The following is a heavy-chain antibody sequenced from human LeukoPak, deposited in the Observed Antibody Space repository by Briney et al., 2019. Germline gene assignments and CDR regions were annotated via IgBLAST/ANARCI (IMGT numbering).Heavy chain of an antibody. D-gene: IGHD3-16*01. CDR3: ASGGGPYDPLAYYFDY. V-gene: IGHV3-48*04. J-gene: IGHJ4*02. Sequence: GGSLRLSCAASGFAFSSYSMNWVRQAPGKGLEGVSYISSGSTTIYYADSVKGRFTISRDNAKNSLYLQMNSLRAEDTAVYYCASGGGPYDPLAYYFDYWGQGTLVTVSS. CDR1: GFAFSSYS. CDR2: ISSGSTTI.